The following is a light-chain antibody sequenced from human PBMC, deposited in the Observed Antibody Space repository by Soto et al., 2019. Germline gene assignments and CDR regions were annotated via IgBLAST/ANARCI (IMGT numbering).Light chain of an antibody. CDR2: TNN. CDR3: AAWDDSLSGWV. V-gene: IGLV1-47*01. J-gene: IGLJ3*02. Sequence: QSVLTQPPSASGTPGQRVTISCSGRNSNIGSNYVYWYQQFPGTAPKLLIYTNNQRPSGVPDRFSGSKSATSASLAIGGLRSADEADYYCAAWDDSLSGWVFGGGTKVTVL. CDR1: NSNIGSNY.